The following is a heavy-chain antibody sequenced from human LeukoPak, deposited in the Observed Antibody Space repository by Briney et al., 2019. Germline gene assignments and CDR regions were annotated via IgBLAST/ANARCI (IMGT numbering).Heavy chain of an antibody. CDR2: IYSGGST. D-gene: IGHD2-21*01. CDR3: ATGPSYCGGDCYYYFAY. CDR1: GFTVSSNY. Sequence: GGSLRLSCAASGFTVSSNYMSCVRQAPGKGLEWVSVIYSGGSTYYADSVKGRFTISRDNSKNTLYLQMNSLRAEDTAVYYCATGPSYCGGDCYYYFAYWGQGTLVTVSS. V-gene: IGHV3-66*01. J-gene: IGHJ4*02.